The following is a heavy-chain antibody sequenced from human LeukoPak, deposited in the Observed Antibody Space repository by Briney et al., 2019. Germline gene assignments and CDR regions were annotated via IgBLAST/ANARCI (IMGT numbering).Heavy chain of an antibody. D-gene: IGHD6-13*01. CDR1: GFTFSSYG. J-gene: IGHJ4*02. CDR2: IWYDGSNK. CDR3: ARGFLGYSSSWYGY. V-gene: IGHV3-33*01. Sequence: GGSLRLSCAASGFTFSSYGMHWVRQAPGKGLEWVAVIWYDGSNKYYADSVKGRFTISRDNSKNALYLQMNSLRAEDTAVYYCARGFLGYSSSWYGYWGQGTLVTVSS.